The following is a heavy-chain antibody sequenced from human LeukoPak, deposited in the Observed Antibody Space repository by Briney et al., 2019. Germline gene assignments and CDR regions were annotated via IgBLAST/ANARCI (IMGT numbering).Heavy chain of an antibody. J-gene: IGHJ4*02. CDR1: GFTFSSYA. CDR2: ISGSGGST. D-gene: IGHD2-2*01. Sequence: GGSLRLSCAASGFTFSSYAMSWVRQAPGKGPEWVSAISGSGGSTYYADSVKGRFTISRDNSKNTLYLQMNSLRAEDTAVYYCAKDPYTYCSSTSCYYFDYWGQGTLVTVSS. CDR3: AKDPYTYCSSTSCYYFDY. V-gene: IGHV3-23*01.